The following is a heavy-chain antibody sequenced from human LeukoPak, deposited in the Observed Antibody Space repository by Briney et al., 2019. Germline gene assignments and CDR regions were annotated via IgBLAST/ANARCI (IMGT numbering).Heavy chain of an antibody. CDR2: ISFSGGTT. Sequence: GASLRLSCGASGFTFNNYAVNWVRQAPGKGLEWVSAISFSGGTTYYADSVKGRFTISRDNSKNTVYLQMNSLSADDTALYYCAKARSSGWYKGGFDYWGQGTLVTVSS. D-gene: IGHD6-19*01. CDR1: GFTFNNYA. CDR3: AKARSSGWYKGGFDY. V-gene: IGHV3-23*01. J-gene: IGHJ4*02.